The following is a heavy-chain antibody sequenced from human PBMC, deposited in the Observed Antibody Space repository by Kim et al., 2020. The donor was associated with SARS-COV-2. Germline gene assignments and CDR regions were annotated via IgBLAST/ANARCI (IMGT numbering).Heavy chain of an antibody. Sequence: ADPVKGRFTRSRDNSKNTLYLQMNSLRDEDTAVYYCAKSYGEYYYYYGLDVWGQGTTVSVSS. J-gene: IGHJ6*02. D-gene: IGHD5-18*01. V-gene: IGHV3-23*01. CDR3: AKSYGEYYYYYGLDV.